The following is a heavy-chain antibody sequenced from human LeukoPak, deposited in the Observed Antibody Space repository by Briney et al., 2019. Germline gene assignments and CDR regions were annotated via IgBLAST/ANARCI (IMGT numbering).Heavy chain of an antibody. D-gene: IGHD6-13*01. V-gene: IGHV1-69*05. CDR2: IIPIFGTA. CDR1: GGTFSSYA. Sequence: EASVKVSCKASGGTFSSYAISWVRQAPGQGLEWMGGIIPIFGTANYAQKFQGRVTITTDESTSTAYMELSSLRSEDTAVYYCARAPPVDSSSWYSSGAFDIWGQGTMVTVSS. CDR3: ARAPPVDSSSWYSSGAFDI. J-gene: IGHJ3*02.